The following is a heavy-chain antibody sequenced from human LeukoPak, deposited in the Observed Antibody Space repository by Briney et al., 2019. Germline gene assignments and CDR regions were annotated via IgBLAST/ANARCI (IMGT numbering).Heavy chain of an antibody. CDR3: ARGGLYGYFDY. Sequence: PSETLSLTCAVSGGSISSGGYSWSWIRQPPGKGLEWIGYIYYSGSTYYNPSLKSRVTISVDTSKNQFSLKLSSVTAADTAVYYCARGGLYGYFDYWGQGTLVTVSS. D-gene: IGHD4-17*01. V-gene: IGHV4-30-4*07. CDR1: GGSISSGGYS. CDR2: IYYSGST. J-gene: IGHJ4*02.